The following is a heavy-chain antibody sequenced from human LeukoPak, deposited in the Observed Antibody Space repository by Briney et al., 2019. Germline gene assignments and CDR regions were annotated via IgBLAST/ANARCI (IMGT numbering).Heavy chain of an antibody. CDR2: IYWDDDK. Sequence: SGPTLVNPTQTLTLTCTFSGFSLSTSGVAVGWIRQPPGKALEWLALIYWDDDKRYRPSLKSRLTITKDTSKNQVVLTMTNMDPVDTATYYCAHAGFSRAFGESDYYYYYMDVWGKGTTVTVSS. J-gene: IGHJ6*03. CDR3: AHAGFSRAFGESDYYYYYMDV. V-gene: IGHV2-5*02. CDR1: GFSLSTSGVA. D-gene: IGHD3-10*01.